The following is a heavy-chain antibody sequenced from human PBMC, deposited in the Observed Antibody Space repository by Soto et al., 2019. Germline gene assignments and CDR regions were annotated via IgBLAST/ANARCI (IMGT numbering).Heavy chain of an antibody. D-gene: IGHD6-6*01. Sequence: PSETLSLTCTVSGGSISSYYWSWIRQPPGKGLEWIGYIYYSGSTNYNPSLKSRVTISVDTSKNQFSLKLSSVTAADTAVYYCARTPSSIAAPNWFDPWGQGTLVTVSS. CDR3: ARTPSSIAAPNWFDP. CDR2: IYYSGST. J-gene: IGHJ5*02. CDR1: GGSISSYY. V-gene: IGHV4-59*08.